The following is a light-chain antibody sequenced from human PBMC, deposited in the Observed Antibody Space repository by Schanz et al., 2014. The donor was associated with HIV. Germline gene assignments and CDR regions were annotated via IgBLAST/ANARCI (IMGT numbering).Light chain of an antibody. V-gene: IGKV3D-15*01. Sequence: EIVMTQSPVTLSVSPGERVTLSCRASRSVNSNLAWYQQKPGQPPRLLIYGASNRATGIPARFSGSGSGTDFTLTISRLEPEDVAVYYCHQFSRSPPWTFGQGTRLEIK. CDR2: GAS. CDR3: HQFSRSPPWT. J-gene: IGKJ5*01. CDR1: RSVNSN.